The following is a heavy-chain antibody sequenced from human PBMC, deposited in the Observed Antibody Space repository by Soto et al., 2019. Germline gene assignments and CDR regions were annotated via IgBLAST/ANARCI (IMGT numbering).Heavy chain of an antibody. CDR3: ARVMERFTPPNYYYYGMAV. Sequence: GGSLRLSCAASEFTFSDYYMGWIRQAPGKGLEWVSYISKSGTSIYYADSAKGRFTISMDDSKNSLYLQMNSLRAEDTAVYFCARVMERFTPPNYYYYGMAVLGRGTTVTVSS. CDR1: EFTFSDYY. J-gene: IGHJ6*02. V-gene: IGHV3-11*01. CDR2: ISKSGTSI. D-gene: IGHD3-10*01.